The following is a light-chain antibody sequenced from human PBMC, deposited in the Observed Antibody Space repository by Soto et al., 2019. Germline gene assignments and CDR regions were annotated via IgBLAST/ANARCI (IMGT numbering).Light chain of an antibody. CDR3: QQYGDSPIT. J-gene: IGKJ5*01. V-gene: IGKV3D-20*01. CDR2: DAS. Sequence: EIVLTQSPATLSLSPGERVSLSCGASQSVSSNHLAWYHQKPGQAPGLLIYDASSRATGIPDRFSGSGSGTDFTLTISRLESEDFAVYFCQQYGDSPITFGQGTRLEIE. CDR1: QSVSSNH.